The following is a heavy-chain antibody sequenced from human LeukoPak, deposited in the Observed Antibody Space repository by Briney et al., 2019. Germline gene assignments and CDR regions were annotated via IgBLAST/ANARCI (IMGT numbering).Heavy chain of an antibody. CDR2: IDTYSGKT. CDR1: GYTYTTDG. D-gene: IGHD6-13*01. V-gene: IGHV1-18*01. CDR3: ARDRGIAEADSFDP. J-gene: IGHJ5*02. Sequence: ASVNVSCKASGYTYTTDGISWVRQAPGRGLEWMGWIDTYSGKTNYAQKFQGRVTMTSDTSTSTAYMELRSLRSDDTAVYYCARDRGIAEADSFDPWGQGTLVTVSS.